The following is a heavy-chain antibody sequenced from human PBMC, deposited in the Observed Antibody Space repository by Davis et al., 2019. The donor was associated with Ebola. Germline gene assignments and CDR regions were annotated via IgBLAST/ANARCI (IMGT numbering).Heavy chain of an antibody. CDR2: IRGRANTDAT. D-gene: IGHD3-22*01. CDR1: GFIFSSFA. J-gene: IGHJ3*02. Sequence: GGSLRLSCAASGFIFSSFAMHWVRPASGQGLEWVARIRGRANTDATTFSASLKDRFTISRDDSRNTAYLQMNSLKTEDTAVYYCTSEADSSVQFRPWDAFDIWVQGTVVTVSS. CDR3: TSEADSSVQFRPWDAFDI. V-gene: IGHV3-73*01.